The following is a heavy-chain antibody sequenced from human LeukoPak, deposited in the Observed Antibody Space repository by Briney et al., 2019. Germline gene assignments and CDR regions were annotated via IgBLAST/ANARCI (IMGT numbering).Heavy chain of an antibody. CDR2: IIPIFGTA. CDR1: GGTFSSYA. V-gene: IGHV1-69*13. J-gene: IGHJ6*03. D-gene: IGHD2-2*01. Sequence: SVKVSCKASGGTFSSYAISWVRQAPGQGLEWMGGIIPIFGTANYAQKFQGRVTITADESTSTAYMELSSLRSEDTAVYYCARDLRPRVGSSTSGPYYYYYMDVWGKGTTVTVSS. CDR3: ARDLRPRVGSSTSGPYYYYYMDV.